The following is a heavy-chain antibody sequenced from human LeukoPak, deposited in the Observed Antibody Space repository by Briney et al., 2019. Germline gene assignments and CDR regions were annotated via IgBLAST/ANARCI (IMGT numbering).Heavy chain of an antibody. D-gene: IGHD3-22*01. CDR1: GFTFSSYA. CDR3: AKDGNRVPSITMTH. J-gene: IGHJ4*02. V-gene: IGHV3-23*01. Sequence: PGGSLRLSCVASGFTFSSYAMSWVRQAPGKGLEWVSAISGSGGSTYYADSVKGRFTISRDNSKNTLYLQMNSLRAEDTAVYYCAKDGNRVPSITMTHWGQGTLVTVSS. CDR2: ISGSGGST.